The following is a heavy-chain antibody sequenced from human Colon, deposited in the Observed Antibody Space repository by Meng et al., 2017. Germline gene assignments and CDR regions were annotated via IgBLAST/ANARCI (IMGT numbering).Heavy chain of an antibody. CDR1: GGSISGCSYY. V-gene: IGHV4-31*03. CDR2: IYSSGSS. Sequence: QVQLLRSGPGLLEPSQTLSLTCTVSGGSISGCSYYWSALRQPPGKGLELIGYIYSSGSSYYNPSLKTRATLSVDTSKNQFSLKLTSMTAADTAVYYCARARPRWIDPWGQGTLVTVSS. J-gene: IGHJ5*02. CDR3: ARARPRWIDP.